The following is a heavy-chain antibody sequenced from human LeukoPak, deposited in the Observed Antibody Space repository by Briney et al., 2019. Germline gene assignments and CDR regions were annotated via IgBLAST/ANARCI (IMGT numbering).Heavy chain of an antibody. CDR3: ARETVYYDILTGHRLVDY. CDR1: GYTFTRYY. CDR2: INPNSGGT. Sequence: ASVKVSCKASGYTFTRYYMHWVRQAPGQGLERMGWINPNSGGTNYAQKFQGRVTMTRDTSISTAYMELSRLRSDDTAVYYCARETVYYDILTGHRLVDYWGQGTRVTVSS. J-gene: IGHJ4*02. D-gene: IGHD3-9*01. V-gene: IGHV1-2*02.